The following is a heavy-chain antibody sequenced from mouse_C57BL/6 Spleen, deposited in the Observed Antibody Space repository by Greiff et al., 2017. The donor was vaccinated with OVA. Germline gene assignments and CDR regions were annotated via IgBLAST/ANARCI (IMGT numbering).Heavy chain of an antibody. CDR3: ARGRYYGPFDY. J-gene: IGHJ2*01. Sequence: QVQLQQSGAELVRPGSSVKLSCKASGYTFTSYWMHWVKQRPIQGLEWIGNIDPSDSDTHYNQKFKDKATLTVDKSSSTAYMQLSSLTSEDSAVYYCARGRYYGPFDYWGQGTTLTVSS. D-gene: IGHD1-2*01. V-gene: IGHV1-52*01. CDR2: IDPSDSDT. CDR1: GYTFTSYW.